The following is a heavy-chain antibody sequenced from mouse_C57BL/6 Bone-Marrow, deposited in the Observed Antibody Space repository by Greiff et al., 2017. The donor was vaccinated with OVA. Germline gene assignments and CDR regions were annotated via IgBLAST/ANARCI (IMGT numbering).Heavy chain of an antibody. Sequence: QVQLQQSGAELVMPGASVKLSCKASGYTFTSYWMHWVKQRPGQGLEWIGEIDPSDSYTNYNQKFKGKSTLTVDKSSSTAYMQLSSLTSEDSAVYYCARGSYGSSVRLYWCFDVWGTGTTVTVSS. CDR2: IDPSDSYT. J-gene: IGHJ1*03. V-gene: IGHV1-69*01. CDR3: ARGSYGSSVRLYWCFDV. D-gene: IGHD1-1*01. CDR1: GYTFTSYW.